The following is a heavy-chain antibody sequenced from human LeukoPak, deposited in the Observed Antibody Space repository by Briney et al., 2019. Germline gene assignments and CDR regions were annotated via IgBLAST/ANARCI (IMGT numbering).Heavy chain of an antibody. CDR2: IRYDGSNK. Sequence: GGSLRLSCAASGFTFSSYGMHWVRQAPGKGLEWVAFIRYDGSNKYYADSVKGRFTISRDNSKNTLYLQMNSLRAEDTAVYYCAKASRYSGSYLAFDIWGQGTMVTVSS. V-gene: IGHV3-30*02. D-gene: IGHD1-26*01. CDR1: GFTFSSYG. J-gene: IGHJ3*02. CDR3: AKASRYSGSYLAFDI.